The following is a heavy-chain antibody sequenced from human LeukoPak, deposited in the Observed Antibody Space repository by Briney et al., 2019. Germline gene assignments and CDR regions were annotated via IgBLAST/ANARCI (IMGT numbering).Heavy chain of an antibody. CDR2: IRSKANSYAT. V-gene: IGHV3-73*01. D-gene: IGHD1-26*01. J-gene: IGHJ4*02. Sequence: GGSLRLSCAASGFTFSGSAMHWVRQASGKGLEWVGRIRSKANSYATAYAASVKGRFTISRDDSKNTAYLQMNSLKTEDTAVYYCTRHWGYSGSYAAGDWNDYWGQGTLVTVSS. CDR1: GFTFSGSA. CDR3: TRHWGYSGSYAAGDWNDY.